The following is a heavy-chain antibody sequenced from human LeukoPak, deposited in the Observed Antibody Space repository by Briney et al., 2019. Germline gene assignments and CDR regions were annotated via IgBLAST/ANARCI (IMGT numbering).Heavy chain of an antibody. D-gene: IGHD3-10*01. V-gene: IGHV4-4*07. CDR1: GGSISSYY. J-gene: IGHJ1*01. CDR3: ARDEAFLWFGELFPEYFQH. CDR2: IYISGST. Sequence: PSETLSLTCTVSGGSISSYYWSWIRQPAGKGLEWIGRIYISGSTNYNPSLKSRVTMSVDTSKNQFSLKLSSVTAADTAMYYCARDEAFLWFGELFPEYFQHWGQGTLVTVSS.